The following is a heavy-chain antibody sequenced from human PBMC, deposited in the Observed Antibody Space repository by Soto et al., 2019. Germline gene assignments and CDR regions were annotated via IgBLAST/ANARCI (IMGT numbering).Heavy chain of an antibody. Sequence: QVQLVQSGAEVKKPGSSVKVSCKASGGTFSSYAISWVRQAPRQVLEWMEGIIPIFGTANYAQKLQGRVTITADDSTRTAYMELSSLRSEDTAAYYCASSLSPDYYYYGMDVCGQGTTVTVSS. CDR3: ASSLSPDYYYYGMDV. CDR1: GGTFSSYA. J-gene: IGHJ6*02. CDR2: IIPIFGTA. V-gene: IGHV1-69*12. D-gene: IGHD3-3*02.